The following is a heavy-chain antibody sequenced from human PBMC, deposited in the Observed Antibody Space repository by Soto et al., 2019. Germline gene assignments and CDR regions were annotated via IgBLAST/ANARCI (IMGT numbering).Heavy chain of an antibody. V-gene: IGHV4-59*01. J-gene: IGHJ4*02. D-gene: IGHD2-21*01. CDR2: IYYSGST. Sequence: SEPLFLTCTFSCGYLSSYYWSFLGNNPGKGLELIGYIYYSGSTNYNPSLKSRVTISVDTSKNQFSLKLSSVTAADTAVYYCARGRCGGELCYFDYWGQGTLVTGSS. CDR1: CGYLSSYY. CDR3: ARGRCGGELCYFDY.